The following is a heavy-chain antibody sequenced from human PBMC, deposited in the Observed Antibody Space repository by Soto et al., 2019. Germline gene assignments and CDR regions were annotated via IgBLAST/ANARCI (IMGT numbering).Heavy chain of an antibody. CDR3: ARGTSSVIYYYYGMDV. D-gene: IGHD6-19*01. CDR2: IWYDGSNK. CDR1: GFTFSSYC. V-gene: IGHV3-33*01. J-gene: IGHJ6*02. Sequence: GGSLRLSCAASGFTFSSYCMHWVRQAPGKGLEWVAVIWYDGSNKYYADSVKGRFTISRDNSKNTLYLQMNSLRAEDTAVYYCARGTSSVIYYYYGMDVWGQGTTVTVSS.